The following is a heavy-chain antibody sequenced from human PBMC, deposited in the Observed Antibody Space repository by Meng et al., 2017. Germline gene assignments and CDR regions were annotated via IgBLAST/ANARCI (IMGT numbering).Heavy chain of an antibody. CDR1: GYTFTGYY. CDR2: INPNSGGT. D-gene: IGHD5-12*01. J-gene: IGHJ4*02. V-gene: IGHV1-2*02. Sequence: ASVKVSCKASGYTFTGYYMHWVRQAPGQGLEWMGWINPNSGGTNYAQKFQGRVTMTRDTSTSTAYMELSSLRSEDTAVYYCARVKQRDSLRIDSGYDYLFDYFDYWGQGTLVTVSS. CDR3: ARVKQRDSLRIDSGYDYLFDYFDY.